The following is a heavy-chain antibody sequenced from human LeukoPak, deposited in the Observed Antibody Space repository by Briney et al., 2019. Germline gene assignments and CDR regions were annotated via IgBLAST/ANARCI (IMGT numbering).Heavy chain of an antibody. CDR3: AKASAMIVVVSKHFDY. Sequence: GGSLRLSCAASGFTFSTYSMNWVRQAPGKGLEWVSYISSSSSTIYYADSVKGRFTISRDNSKNTLYLQMNSLRAEDTAVYYRAKASAMIVVVSKHFDYWGQGTLVTVSS. CDR1: GFTFSTYS. CDR2: ISSSSSTI. J-gene: IGHJ4*02. V-gene: IGHV3-48*01. D-gene: IGHD3-22*01.